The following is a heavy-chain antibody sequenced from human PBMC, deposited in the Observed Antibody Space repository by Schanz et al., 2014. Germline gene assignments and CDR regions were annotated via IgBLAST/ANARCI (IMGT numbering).Heavy chain of an antibody. J-gene: IGHJ6*03. CDR1: GFTFSNYG. Sequence: EVQLVESGGGLVQPGGSLRLSCTASGFTFSNYGMHWVRQAPGKGLLWVSSISGTGGDDTYYADSVKGRFTISRDNSKNTLFLQMNSLRPEDTAVYYCAKGPYYYYYMDVWGNGTTVTVSS. V-gene: IGHV3-23*04. CDR3: AKGPYYYYYMDV. CDR2: ISGTGGDDT.